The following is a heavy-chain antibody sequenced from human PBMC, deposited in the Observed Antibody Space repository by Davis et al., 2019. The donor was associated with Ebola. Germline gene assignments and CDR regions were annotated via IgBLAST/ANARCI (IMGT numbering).Heavy chain of an antibody. CDR1: GYTFTSYG. CDR2: ISAYNGNT. J-gene: IGHJ4*02. D-gene: IGHD3-22*01. Sequence: AASVKVSCKASGYTFTSYGISWVRQAPGQGLEWMGWISAYNGNTNYAQKLQGRVTMTTDTSTSTAYMELRSLRSDDTAVYYCAREAGRDSSGYYRDYWGQGTLVTVSS. CDR3: AREAGRDSSGYYRDY. V-gene: IGHV1-18*04.